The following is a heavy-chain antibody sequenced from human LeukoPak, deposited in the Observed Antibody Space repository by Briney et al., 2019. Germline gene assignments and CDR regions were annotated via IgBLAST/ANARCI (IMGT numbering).Heavy chain of an antibody. Sequence: KTSETLSLTCAVYGGSFSGYYWSWIRQPPGKGLGWIGEINHSGSTNYNPSLKSRVTISVDTSKNQFSLKLSSVTAADTAVYYCARVPIAVAGTFFDYWGQGTLVTVSS. CDR3: ARVPIAVAGTFFDY. V-gene: IGHV4-34*01. D-gene: IGHD6-19*01. J-gene: IGHJ4*02. CDR1: GGSFSGYY. CDR2: INHSGST.